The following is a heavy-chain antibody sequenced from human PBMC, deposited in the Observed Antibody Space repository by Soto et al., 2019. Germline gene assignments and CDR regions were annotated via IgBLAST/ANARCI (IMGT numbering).Heavy chain of an antibody. V-gene: IGHV3-23*01. CDR2: ISGSGGST. J-gene: IGHJ4*02. CDR1: GFTFSSYA. D-gene: IGHD3-22*01. Sequence: EVQLLESGGGLVQPGGSLRLSCAASGFTFSSYAMSWVRQAPGKGLEWVSAISGSGGSTYYADSVKGRFTISRDNSKNTLYLQMNSLRAEDTAVYYCAKEKWDDDSSGYDHDYWGQGTLVTVSS. CDR3: AKEKWDDDSSGYDHDY.